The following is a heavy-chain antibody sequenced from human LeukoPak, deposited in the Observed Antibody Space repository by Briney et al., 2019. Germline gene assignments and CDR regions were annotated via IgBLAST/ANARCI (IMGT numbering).Heavy chain of an antibody. Sequence: QPGGSLRLSCAASGFTFDDYAMHWVRQAPGKGLEWVSLISWDGGSTYYADSVKGRFTISRDNSKNSLYLQMNSLRAEDTAVYYCAKDNHFWSMMDVWGKGTTVTVSS. CDR3: AKDNHFWSMMDV. CDR2: ISWDGGST. J-gene: IGHJ6*04. V-gene: IGHV3-43D*03. D-gene: IGHD3-3*02. CDR1: GFTFDDYA.